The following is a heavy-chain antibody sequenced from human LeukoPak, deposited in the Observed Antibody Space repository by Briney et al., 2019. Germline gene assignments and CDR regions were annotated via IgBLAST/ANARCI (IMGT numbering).Heavy chain of an antibody. Sequence: GGSLRVSCTASGFMFGVYAMCWVRQAPGKGREWVGFIRGKAYGGTTEYGASVKGRFTISRDDSKSTTYLQMNSLKTEDTAVYYCTRDREYYYDSSGYFNYWGQGTLVTVSS. J-gene: IGHJ4*02. CDR3: TRDREYYYDSSGYFNY. CDR2: IRGKAYGGTT. V-gene: IGHV3-49*04. D-gene: IGHD3-22*01. CDR1: GFMFGVYA.